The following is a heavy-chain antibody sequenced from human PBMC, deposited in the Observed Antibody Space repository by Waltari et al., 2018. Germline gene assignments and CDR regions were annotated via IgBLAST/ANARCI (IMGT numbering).Heavy chain of an antibody. J-gene: IGHJ4*02. CDR3: ARDPRNDFWSGYSHFDY. Sequence: QLQLQESGPGLVKPSETLSLTCTVSGGSISSSSYYWGWIRQHPGKGLEWIGSIYYSGSTYYNPSLKSRVTISVDTSKNQFSLKLSSVTAADTAMYYCARDPRNDFWSGYSHFDYWGQGTLVTVSS. V-gene: IGHV4-39*07. D-gene: IGHD3-3*01. CDR1: GGSISSSSYY. CDR2: IYYSGST.